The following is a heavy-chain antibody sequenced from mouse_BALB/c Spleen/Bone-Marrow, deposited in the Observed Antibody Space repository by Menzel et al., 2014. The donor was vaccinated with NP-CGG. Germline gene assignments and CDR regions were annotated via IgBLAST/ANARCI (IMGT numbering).Heavy chain of an antibody. V-gene: IGHV1S81*02. CDR3: SRVDWDEAY. J-gene: IGHJ3*01. CDR1: GYTFTSFS. D-gene: IGHD4-1*01. CDR2: INPRNGVT. Sequence: VQLVESGAELVKPGASVKLSCKASGYTFTSFSLYWVRQRPGQGLEWIGDINPRNGVTNFKERFKSKATLTVDKSSSTAYMQLSRLTSEDSAIYYCSRVDWDEAYWGQGTLVTVST.